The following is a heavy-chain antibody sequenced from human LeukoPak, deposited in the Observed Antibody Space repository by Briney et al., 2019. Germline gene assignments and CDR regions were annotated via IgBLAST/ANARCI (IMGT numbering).Heavy chain of an antibody. CDR2: IYYSGST. D-gene: IGHD4-17*01. CDR3: ASTPDYGDYSFYYYYYMDV. Sequence: PSETLSLTCTVSGGSISSYYWSWIRQPPGKGLEWIGYIYYSGSTNYNPSLKGRVTISVDTSKNQFSLKLSSVTAADTAVYYCASTPDYGDYSFYYYYYMDVWGRGTTVTVSS. CDR1: GGSISSYY. J-gene: IGHJ6*03. V-gene: IGHV4-59*01.